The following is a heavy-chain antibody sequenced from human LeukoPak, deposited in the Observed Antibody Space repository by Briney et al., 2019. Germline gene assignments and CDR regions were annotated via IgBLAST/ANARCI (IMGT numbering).Heavy chain of an antibody. CDR1: GFSFNREW. V-gene: IGHV3-7*01. CDR3: ARYNDIAVGDSFDV. CDR2: IRYDGGQT. D-gene: IGHD2-15*01. J-gene: IGHJ3*01. Sequence: GGSLRLSCAASGFSFNREWMVWVRQAPGKGLEWVATIRYDGGQTMCLDSVRGRFTISRDNARSSLYLQMNSLRVEDTAVYYCARYNDIAVGDSFDVWGQGTKVTVS.